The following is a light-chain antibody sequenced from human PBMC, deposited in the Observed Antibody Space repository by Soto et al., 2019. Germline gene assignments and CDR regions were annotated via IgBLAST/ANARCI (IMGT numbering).Light chain of an antibody. Sequence: IQMTQSPSTLSASVGDRVTIICRASQTISTWLAWYQQKPGKAPKLLIYKASILESGVPSRFSGSGFGTEFTLTISSLQPDDFATYFCQQYKTYSGTFGQGTKVDI. J-gene: IGKJ1*01. CDR2: KAS. CDR3: QQYKTYSGT. CDR1: QTISTW. V-gene: IGKV1-5*03.